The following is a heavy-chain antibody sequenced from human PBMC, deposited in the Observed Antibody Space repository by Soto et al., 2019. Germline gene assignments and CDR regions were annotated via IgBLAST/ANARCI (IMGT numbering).Heavy chain of an antibody. CDR3: ARSNSGYYKWFDP. J-gene: IGHJ5*02. CDR1: GDSISSSTYY. CDR2: IYYSGIT. D-gene: IGHD3-22*01. V-gene: IGHV4-39*01. Sequence: HLQLQESGPGLVKPSETLSLTCTVSGDSISSSTYYWGWIRQPPGKGLEGIGNIYYSGITYYNPSLKSRVAISVDTSKNQFSLKLSSVSAADTAIYYCARSNSGYYKWFDPWGQGTLVTVSS.